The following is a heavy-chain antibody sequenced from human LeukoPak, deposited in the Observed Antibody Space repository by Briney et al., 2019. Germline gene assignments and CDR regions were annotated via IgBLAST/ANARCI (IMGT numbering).Heavy chain of an antibody. D-gene: IGHD4-17*01. Sequence: GGSLRLSCVASGFTFSSYTMSWVRQAPGKGVEGVSIIYSSGSTYYADSVKGRFTISRDNSKNTLYLQMNSLRAEDTAVYYCARDDGDYLDYWGQGTLVTVSS. V-gene: IGHV3-66*01. CDR2: IYSSGST. J-gene: IGHJ4*02. CDR3: ARDDGDYLDY. CDR1: GFTFSSYT.